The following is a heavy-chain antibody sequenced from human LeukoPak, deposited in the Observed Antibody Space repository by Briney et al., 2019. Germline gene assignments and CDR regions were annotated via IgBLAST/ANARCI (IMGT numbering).Heavy chain of an antibody. CDR2: ISGSGGST. Sequence: PGGSLRLSCAASGFIFSDQYLDWVRQAPGKGLEWVSAISGSGGSTYYADSVKGRFTISRDNSKNTLYLQMNSLRAEDTAVYYCAKPKTHVSGTFDYWGQGTLVTVSS. J-gene: IGHJ4*02. CDR1: GFIFSDQY. V-gene: IGHV3-23*01. CDR3: AKPKTHVSGTFDY.